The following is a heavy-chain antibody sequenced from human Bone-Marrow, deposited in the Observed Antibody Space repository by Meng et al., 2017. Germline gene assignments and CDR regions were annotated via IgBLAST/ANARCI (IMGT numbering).Heavy chain of an antibody. CDR1: GFTFSSYG. J-gene: IGHJ6*02. Sequence: GALRLSCAASGFTFSSYGMHWVRQAPGKGLEWVAVIWYDGSNKYYADSVKGRFTISRDNSKNTLYLQMNSLRAEDTAVYYCARVGYYGSGETYYYYGMDVWGQGTTVTVSS. CDR2: IWYDGSNK. D-gene: IGHD3-10*01. V-gene: IGHV3-33*01. CDR3: ARVGYYGSGETYYYYGMDV.